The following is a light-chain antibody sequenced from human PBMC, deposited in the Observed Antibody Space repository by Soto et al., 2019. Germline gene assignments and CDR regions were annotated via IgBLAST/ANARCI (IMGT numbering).Light chain of an antibody. Sequence: EIVLTQSPGTLSLSPGERATLSCRASQSVISTYLAWYQQKPGQAPRLLIYGASSRATGIPDRFSGSGSGTDFTLTISRLEPEDFVVYYCQQYASSPITFGQGTRLEIK. J-gene: IGKJ5*01. CDR1: QSVISTY. CDR2: GAS. V-gene: IGKV3-20*01. CDR3: QQYASSPIT.